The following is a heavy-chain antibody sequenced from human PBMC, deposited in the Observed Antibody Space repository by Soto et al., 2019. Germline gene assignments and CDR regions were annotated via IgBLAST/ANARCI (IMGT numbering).Heavy chain of an antibody. V-gene: IGHV1-69*13. Sequence: GASVKVSCKASGGTFSSYATSWVRQAPGQGLEWMGGIIPIFGTANYAQKFQGRVTITADESTSTAYMELSSLRSEDTAVYYCASPPEKASSWYFYWGQGTLVTVSS. CDR3: ASPPEKASSWYFY. D-gene: IGHD6-13*01. J-gene: IGHJ4*02. CDR1: GGTFSSYA. CDR2: IIPIFGTA.